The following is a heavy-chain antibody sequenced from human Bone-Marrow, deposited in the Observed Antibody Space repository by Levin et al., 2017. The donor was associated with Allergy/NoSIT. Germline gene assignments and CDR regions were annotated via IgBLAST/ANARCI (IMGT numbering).Heavy chain of an antibody. Sequence: ESLKISCTVSGDSFSSRTYYWGWIRQPPGKGLEWIGSIYYSGSTYYNPSLKSRVTISVDTSKNQFSLKLSPVTAADTAVYYCARQGVGGGWGYWGQGTLVTVSS. V-gene: IGHV4-39*01. CDR2: IYYSGST. D-gene: IGHD3-16*01. CDR3: ARQGVGGGWGY. CDR1: GDSFSSRTYY. J-gene: IGHJ4*02.